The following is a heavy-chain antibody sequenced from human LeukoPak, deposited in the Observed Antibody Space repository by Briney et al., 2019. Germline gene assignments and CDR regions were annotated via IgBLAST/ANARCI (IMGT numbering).Heavy chain of an antibody. V-gene: IGHV1-2*06. CDR1: GYTFTDYY. CDR2: TNPKSGGT. Sequence: ASVKVSCKASGYTFTDYYVHWVRQAPGQGLEWMGRTNPKSGGTNYAQKFQGRVTMTRDTSISTAYMELSRLRSDDTAMYYCANSNYYGSGISDYWGQGTLVTVSS. J-gene: IGHJ4*02. D-gene: IGHD3-10*01. CDR3: ANSNYYGSGISDY.